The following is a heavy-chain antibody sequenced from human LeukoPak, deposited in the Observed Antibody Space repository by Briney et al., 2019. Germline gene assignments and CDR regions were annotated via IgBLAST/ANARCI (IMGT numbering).Heavy chain of an antibody. Sequence: GGSLRLSCAASGFTFSNAWMSWVRQAPGKGLEWVANIKQDGSEKYYVDSVKGRFTISRDNSKNTLYLQMNSLRAEDTAVYYCAKPPRSYGPQPFDYWGQGTLVTVSS. CDR1: GFTFSNAW. J-gene: IGHJ4*02. CDR3: AKPPRSYGPQPFDY. V-gene: IGHV3-7*01. CDR2: IKQDGSEK. D-gene: IGHD5-18*01.